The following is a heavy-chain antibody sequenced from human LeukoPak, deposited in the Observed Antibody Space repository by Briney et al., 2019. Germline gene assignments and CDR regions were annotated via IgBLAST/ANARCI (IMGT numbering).Heavy chain of an antibody. V-gene: IGHV1-2*02. J-gene: IGHJ3*02. D-gene: IGHD1-26*01. CDR3: ARVMLGSYYSDAFDI. CDR2: INPNSGGT. Sequence: GASVKVSCKASGYTFTGYYMHWERQAPGQGLEWMGWINPNSGGTNYAQKFQGRVTMTRDTSISTAYMELSRLRSDDTAVYYCARVMLGSYYSDAFDIWGQGTMVTVSS. CDR1: GYTFTGYY.